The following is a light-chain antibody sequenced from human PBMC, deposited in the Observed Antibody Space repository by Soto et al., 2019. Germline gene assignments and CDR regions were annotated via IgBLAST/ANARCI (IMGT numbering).Light chain of an antibody. J-gene: IGKJ1*01. CDR2: DAS. V-gene: IGKV1-5*01. CDR1: QSLSSR. CDR3: QQHNNFWT. Sequence: DIHMTQSPSTLSASVGDRVTITCRASQSLSSRLAWYQQKPGKAPELLIYDASSLKSGVPSRFSGSESGTEFTLTISSLQPDDFATYYCQQHNNFWTFGQGTKVDIK.